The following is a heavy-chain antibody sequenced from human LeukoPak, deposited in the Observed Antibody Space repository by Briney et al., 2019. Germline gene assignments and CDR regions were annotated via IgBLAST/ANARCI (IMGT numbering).Heavy chain of an antibody. Sequence: PGGSLRPSCAASRFTFSSYAMSWVRQAPGRGLEWVSTIGGTGDRTYYADSVKGRFTISRDNSMDTLFLQMNSLKAEDTAVYYCAKDPVVYHGGSGWHYFDYWGQGTLVTVSS. CDR2: IGGTGDRT. V-gene: IGHV3-23*01. J-gene: IGHJ4*02. D-gene: IGHD6-19*01. CDR3: AKDPVVYHGGSGWHYFDY. CDR1: RFTFSSYA.